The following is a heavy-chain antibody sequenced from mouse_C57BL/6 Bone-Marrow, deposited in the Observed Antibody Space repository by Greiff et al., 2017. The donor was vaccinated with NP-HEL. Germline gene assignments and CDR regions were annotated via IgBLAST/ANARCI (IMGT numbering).Heavy chain of an antibody. CDR2: IDPSDSYT. J-gene: IGHJ2*01. V-gene: IGHV1-50*01. CDR1: GYTFTSYW. Sequence: QVHVKQPGAELVKPGASVKLSCKASGYTFTSYWMQWVKQRPGQGLEWIGEIDPSDSYTNYNQKFKGKATLTVDTSSSTAYMQLSSLTSEDSAVYYCARGRSNDYWGQGTTLTVSS. CDR3: ARGRSNDY. D-gene: IGHD1-1*01.